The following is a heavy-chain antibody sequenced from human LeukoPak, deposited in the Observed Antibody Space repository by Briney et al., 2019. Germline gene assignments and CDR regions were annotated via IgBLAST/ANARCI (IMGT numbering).Heavy chain of an antibody. Sequence: SETLSLTCTVSGGSISSGGYYWSWIRQPPGKGLEWIGYIYDSGSTNYNPSLKSRVTISVDTSKNQFSLKLSSVTAADTAVYYCARVGGTSYYYYGMDVWGQGTTVTVSS. CDR2: IYDSGST. J-gene: IGHJ6*02. D-gene: IGHD2-2*01. V-gene: IGHV4-61*08. CDR3: ARVGGTSYYYYGMDV. CDR1: GGSISSGGYY.